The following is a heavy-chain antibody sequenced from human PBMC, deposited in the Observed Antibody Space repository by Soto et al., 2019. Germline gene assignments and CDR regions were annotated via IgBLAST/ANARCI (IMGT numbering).Heavy chain of an antibody. CDR1: GGSISSSSYY. CDR3: ARPHYDYIWGIYYFDY. V-gene: IGHV4-39*01. CDR2: IYYSGST. J-gene: IGHJ4*02. Sequence: SETLSLTCTVSGGSISSSSYYWGWIRQPPGKGLEWIGSIYYSGSTYYNPSLKSRVTISVDTSKNQFSLKLSSVTAADTAVYYCARPHYDYIWGIYYFDYWGQGTLVTVSS. D-gene: IGHD3-16*01.